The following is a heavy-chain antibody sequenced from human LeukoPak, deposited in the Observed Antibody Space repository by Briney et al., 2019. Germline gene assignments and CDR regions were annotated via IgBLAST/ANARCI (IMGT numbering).Heavy chain of an antibody. CDR2: ISGSGGST. CDR1: GFTFSSYA. CDR3: AKVYGDYLFNDY. V-gene: IGHV3-23*01. J-gene: IGHJ4*02. D-gene: IGHD4-17*01. Sequence: GSLRLSCAASGFTFSSYAMSWVRQAPGKGLEWVSAISGSGGSTYYADSVKGRFTISRDNSKNTLYLQMNRLRAEDTAVYYCAKVYGDYLFNDYWGQGTLVTVSS.